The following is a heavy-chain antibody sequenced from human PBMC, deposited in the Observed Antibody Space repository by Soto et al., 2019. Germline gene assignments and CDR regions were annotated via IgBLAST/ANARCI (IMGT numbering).Heavy chain of an antibody. CDR3: ARESLPFFYYMDV. D-gene: IGHD3-10*01. V-gene: IGHV3-33*01. CDR1: GFTFSSYG. Sequence: GGSLRLSCSASGFTFSSYGMHWVRQAPGKGLEWVAIIWSDESNKFYADSVKGRFTISRDISKNTLYLQMNSLRSEDTAVYYCARESLPFFYYMDVWGRGTTVTVSS. CDR2: IWSDESNK. J-gene: IGHJ6*03.